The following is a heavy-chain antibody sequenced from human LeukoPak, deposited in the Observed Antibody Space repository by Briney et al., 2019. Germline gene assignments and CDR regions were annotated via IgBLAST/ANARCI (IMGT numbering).Heavy chain of an antibody. V-gene: IGHV1-46*01. D-gene: IGHD3-3*01. J-gene: IGHJ3*02. Sequence: GASVKVSCKTSGYSFTNYNLHWVRQAPGQRLEWMGIIKPSGDNTNNAQKFQGRVTVTSDTSTSTVYMELSSLRAEDTAVYYCARDITIFGAVIDAFDIWGQGTMVTVSS. CDR1: GYSFTNYN. CDR3: ARDITIFGAVIDAFDI. CDR2: IKPSGDNT.